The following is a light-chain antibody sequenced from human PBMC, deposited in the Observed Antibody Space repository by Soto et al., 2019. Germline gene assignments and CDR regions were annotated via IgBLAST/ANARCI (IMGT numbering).Light chain of an antibody. V-gene: IGLV2-14*01. Sequence: QSVLTQPASVSGSPGQSIAISCTGTSSDVGAYDYVSWYQQHPGKAPKLMIYDVSNRPSGVSNRFSGSKSGNTASLTISGLQAEDEADYYCSSYTSSSTPLYVFGTGTKVPV. CDR1: SSDVGAYDY. J-gene: IGLJ1*01. CDR3: SSYTSSSTPLYV. CDR2: DVS.